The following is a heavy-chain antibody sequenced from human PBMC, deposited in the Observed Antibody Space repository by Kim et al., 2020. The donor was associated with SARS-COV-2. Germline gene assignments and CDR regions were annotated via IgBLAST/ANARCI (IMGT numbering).Heavy chain of an antibody. CDR3: VVYSRWSGWFDP. V-gene: IGHV4-39*01. CDR1: GGSLSRSDVY. J-gene: IGHJ5*02. Sequence: SETLSLTCTVSGGSLSRSDVYWGWIRQPPGKGLEWIGISFYSGTTFYNPSLKRRVTKSVDTSKNQFSLRLTSVTSADTAVYYCVVYSRWSGWFDPWGQGTLVTVSS. D-gene: IGHD3-22*01. CDR2: SFYSGTT.